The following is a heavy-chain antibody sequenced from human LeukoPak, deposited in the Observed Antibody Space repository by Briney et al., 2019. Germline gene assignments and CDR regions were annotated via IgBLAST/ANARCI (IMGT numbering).Heavy chain of an antibody. CDR3: ARLTMVRGIQWNSVY. V-gene: IGHV3-33*01. CDR2: IWYDGSSK. CDR1: GFSFSAYG. D-gene: IGHD3-10*01. Sequence: GRSLRLSCAASGFSFSAYGVHWVRQAPGKGLEWVAVIWYDGSSKDYADSVKGRFTLSRDNSKNTLYLQMNSLRAEDTAVYYCARLTMVRGIQWNSVYWGQGTLVTVSS. J-gene: IGHJ4*02.